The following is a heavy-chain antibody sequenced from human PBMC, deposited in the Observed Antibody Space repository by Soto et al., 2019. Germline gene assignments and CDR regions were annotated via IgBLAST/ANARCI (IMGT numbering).Heavy chain of an antibody. CDR2: INSDGSST. V-gene: IGHV3-74*01. J-gene: IGHJ6*03. CDR3: ARRSTGYCTNGVCHTTIHYYYYMDV. D-gene: IGHD2-8*01. CDR1: GFTFSSYW. Sequence: GGSLRLSCAASGFTFSSYWMHWVRQAPGKGLVWVSRINSDGSSTSYADSVKGRFTISRDNAKNTLYLQMNSLRAEDTAVYYCARRSTGYCTNGVCHTTIHYYYYMDVWGKGTTVTVSS.